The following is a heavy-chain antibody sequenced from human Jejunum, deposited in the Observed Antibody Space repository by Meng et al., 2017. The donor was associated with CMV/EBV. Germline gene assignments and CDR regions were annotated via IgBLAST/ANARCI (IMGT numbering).Heavy chain of an antibody. J-gene: IGHJ4*02. Sequence: VRLQGSGPGLLKPLGTLSLTCTVSGDSISSDIWWSWVRQPPGKGLEWIGEVYHRGDTNYNPSLKSRVDISVDKSKNQFYLSLFSVTAADTAVYYCGRDQGRELINHWGQGTLVTVSS. V-gene: IGHV4-4*02. CDR1: GDSISSDIW. CDR2: VYHRGDT. D-gene: IGHD1-7*01. CDR3: GRDQGRELINH.